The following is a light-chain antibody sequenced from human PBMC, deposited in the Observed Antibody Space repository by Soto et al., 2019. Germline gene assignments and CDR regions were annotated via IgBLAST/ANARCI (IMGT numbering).Light chain of an antibody. CDR2: GAS. V-gene: IGKV3-20*01. CDR3: QQYVSPPWT. CDR1: QSLSKTY. J-gene: IGKJ1*01. Sequence: EIVLTQSPGTLSLSPGERATLSCRASQSLSKTYLAWYQKKPGQAPGLLIDGASSRATGTPDRFSGSGSGTDFTLTISRLEPVDFAVYYCQQYVSPPWTFGQGTKVEIK.